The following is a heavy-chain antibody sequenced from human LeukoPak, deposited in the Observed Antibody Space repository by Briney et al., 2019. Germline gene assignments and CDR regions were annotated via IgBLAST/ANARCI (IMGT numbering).Heavy chain of an antibody. Sequence: PGGSLRLSCVGSGFTFSSYAMSWVRQAPGKGLEWVSAISGSDGRTFYADSVKGRFAISRDNTENTVYLQMSSLRAADTAVYYCAKESPYCSGSNCRQYYFDYWGQGTLVTVSS. J-gene: IGHJ4*02. CDR1: GFTFSSYA. V-gene: IGHV3-23*01. D-gene: IGHD2-15*01. CDR2: ISGSDGRT. CDR3: AKESPYCSGSNCRQYYFDY.